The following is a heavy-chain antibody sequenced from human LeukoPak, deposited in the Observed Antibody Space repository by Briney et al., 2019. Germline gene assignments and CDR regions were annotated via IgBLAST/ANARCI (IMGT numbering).Heavy chain of an antibody. CDR1: GFTFSSYA. CDR3: AKYSPKIEWFGELLADWYFDL. J-gene: IGHJ2*01. D-gene: IGHD3-10*01. Sequence: GGSLRLSCAASGFTFSSYAMSWVRQAPGKGLERVSAISGSGGSTYYADSVKGRFTISRDNSKNTLYLQMNSLRAEDTAVYYCAKYSPKIEWFGELLADWYFDLWGRGTLVTVSS. CDR2: ISGSGGST. V-gene: IGHV3-23*01.